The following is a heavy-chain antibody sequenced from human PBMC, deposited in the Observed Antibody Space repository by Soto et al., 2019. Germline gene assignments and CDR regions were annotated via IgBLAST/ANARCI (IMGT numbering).Heavy chain of an antibody. CDR1: GGSFSGYY. D-gene: IGHD6-19*01. J-gene: IGHJ4*02. CDR3: ARGGIAVAVNYFDY. Sequence: SETLSLTCAVYGGSFSGYYWSWIRQPPGKGLEWIGEINHSGTTNYNPSLKSRVTISVDTSKNQFSLKLSSVTAADTAVYCCARGGIAVAVNYFDYWGQGTLVTVSS. CDR2: INHSGTT. V-gene: IGHV4-34*01.